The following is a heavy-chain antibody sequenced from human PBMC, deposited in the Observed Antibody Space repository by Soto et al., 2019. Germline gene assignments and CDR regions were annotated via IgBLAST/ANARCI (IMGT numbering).Heavy chain of an antibody. V-gene: IGHV3-23*01. CDR1: GFTFSSYA. CDR2: ISGSGGST. CDR3: AKANPSLAVSSSFYFDY. J-gene: IGHJ4*02. Sequence: PGGSLRLSCAASGFTFSSYAMSWVRQAPGKGLEWVSAISGSGGSTYYADSVKGRFTISRDNSKNTLYLQMNSLRAEDTAVYYCAKANPSLAVSSSFYFDYWGQGTLVTVSS. D-gene: IGHD6-6*01.